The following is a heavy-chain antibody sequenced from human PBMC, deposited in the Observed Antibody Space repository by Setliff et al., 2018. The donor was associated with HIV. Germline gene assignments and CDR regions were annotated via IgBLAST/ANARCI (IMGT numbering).Heavy chain of an antibody. D-gene: IGHD5-12*01. Sequence: SETLSLTCTVSGGSISTYYLTWIRQPAGKGLEWIGRIFASGSTNYNPSLKSRVTMSVDTSKNQFSLRLSSVTAADTAVYYCVGGLRTRSQGHFDYWGQGTLVTVSS. CDR3: VGGLRTRSQGHFDY. CDR2: IFASGST. V-gene: IGHV4-4*07. J-gene: IGHJ4*02. CDR1: GGSISTYY.